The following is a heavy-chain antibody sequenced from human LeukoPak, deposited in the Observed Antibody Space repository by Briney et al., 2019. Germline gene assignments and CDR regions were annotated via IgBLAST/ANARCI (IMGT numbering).Heavy chain of an antibody. Sequence: ASVKVSCKASGYTFTSYYMHWVRQAPGQGLEWMGMINPSGGSTSYAQKFQGRVTMTRDTSTSTVYMELSSLRSEDTAVYYCARAGVVAASVGAWFDPWGQGTLVTVSS. CDR3: ARAGVVAASVGAWFDP. V-gene: IGHV1-46*01. D-gene: IGHD2-15*01. J-gene: IGHJ5*02. CDR2: INPSGGST. CDR1: GYTFTSYY.